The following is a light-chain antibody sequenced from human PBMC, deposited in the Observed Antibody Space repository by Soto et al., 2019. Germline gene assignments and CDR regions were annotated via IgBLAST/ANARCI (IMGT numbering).Light chain of an antibody. CDR1: QSLVHSDGNTY. CDR2: KFS. Sequence: DIVMTQTPLSSPVTVGQAASIXXRSSQSLVHSDGNTYLSWFHQRPGQPPRLXXYKFSDRFSGVPDRFSGSGSGTDFTLKISRVEAEDVGLYYCMQGSHWPPITFGQGTRLDIK. V-gene: IGKV2-24*01. J-gene: IGKJ5*01. CDR3: MQGSHWPPIT.